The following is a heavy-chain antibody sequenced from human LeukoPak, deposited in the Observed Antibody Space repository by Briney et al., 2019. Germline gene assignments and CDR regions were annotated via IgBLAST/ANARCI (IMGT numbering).Heavy chain of an antibody. D-gene: IGHD6-19*01. J-gene: IGHJ3*02. V-gene: IGHV4-59*12. Sequence: KSSETLSLTCTVSGGSISSYYWSWIRQPPGKGLEWIGYIYYSGSTNYNPSLKSRVTISVDTSKNQFSLKLSSVTAADTAVYYCATRIAVAGQDAFDIWGQGTMVTVSS. CDR3: ATRIAVAGQDAFDI. CDR2: IYYSGST. CDR1: GGSISSYY.